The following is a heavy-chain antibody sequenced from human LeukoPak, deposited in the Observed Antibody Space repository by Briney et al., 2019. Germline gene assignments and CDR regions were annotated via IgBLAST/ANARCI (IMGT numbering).Heavy chain of an antibody. V-gene: IGHV3-30-3*01. D-gene: IGHD3-9*01. CDR2: ISYDGSKK. CDR3: ARDPVRRRYFDWLSSWYFDY. J-gene: IGHJ4*02. Sequence: GGSLRLSCAASGFTFSSYAMHWVRQAPGKGLEWVAVISYDGSKKYYADSVKGRFTISRDNSKNTLYLQMNSLRAEDTAVYYCARDPVRRRYFDWLSSWYFDYWGQGTLVTVSS. CDR1: GFTFSSYA.